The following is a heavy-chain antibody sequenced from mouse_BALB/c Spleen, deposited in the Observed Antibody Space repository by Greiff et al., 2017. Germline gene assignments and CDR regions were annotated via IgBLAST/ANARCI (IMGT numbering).Heavy chain of an antibody. CDR2: ISSGGSYT. Sequence: EVKVVESGGGLVKPGGSLKLSCAASGFTFSSYAMSWVRQTPEKRLEWVATISSGGSYTYYPDSVKGRFTISRDNAKNTLYLQMSSLRSEDTAMYYCANSVYFDYWGQGTTLTVSS. CDR1: GFTFSSYA. J-gene: IGHJ2*01. D-gene: IGHD3-1*01. CDR3: ANSVYFDY. V-gene: IGHV5-9-3*01.